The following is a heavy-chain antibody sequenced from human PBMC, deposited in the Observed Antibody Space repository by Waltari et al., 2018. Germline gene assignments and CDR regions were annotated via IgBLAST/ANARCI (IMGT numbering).Heavy chain of an antibody. CDR3: ARGFGDYYDSSGYYYDY. CDR1: GFTFSSYS. CDR2: ISSSSSYI. Sequence: EVQLVESGGGLVKPGGSLRLSCAASGFTFSSYSMNWVRQAPGKGLEWVSAISSSSSYIYYADSVKGRFTISRDNAKNSLYLQMNSLRAEDTAVYYCARGFGDYYDSSGYYYDYWGQGTLVTVSS. V-gene: IGHV3-21*01. J-gene: IGHJ4*02. D-gene: IGHD3-22*01.